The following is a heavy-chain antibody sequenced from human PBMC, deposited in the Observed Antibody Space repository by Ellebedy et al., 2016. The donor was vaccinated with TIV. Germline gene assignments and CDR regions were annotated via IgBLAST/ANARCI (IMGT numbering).Heavy chain of an antibody. CDR1: GFTFSSYW. CDR3: ARVPWGSGAVNWFDP. D-gene: IGHD3-10*01. Sequence: PGGSLRLSCAASGFTFSSYWMSWVRQATGKGLEWVANIKEDGSEKYYVDSVKGRFTISRDNAKNSLYLQMNSLRAEDTAVYYCARVPWGSGAVNWFDPWGQGTLVTVSS. V-gene: IGHV3-7*01. J-gene: IGHJ5*02. CDR2: IKEDGSEK.